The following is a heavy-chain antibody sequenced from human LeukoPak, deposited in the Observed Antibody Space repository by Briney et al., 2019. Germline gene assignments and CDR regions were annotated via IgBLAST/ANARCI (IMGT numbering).Heavy chain of an antibody. CDR1: GFTFSSYW. Sequence: GGSLRLSCAASGFTFSSYWMHWVRQAPGKGLVWDSRINSDGSSTSYADSVKGRFTISRDNAKNTLYLQMNSLRAEDTAVYYCARDRYCSGGSCYAVDYWGQGTLVTVSS. V-gene: IGHV3-74*01. D-gene: IGHD2-15*01. CDR2: INSDGSST. J-gene: IGHJ4*02. CDR3: ARDRYCSGGSCYAVDY.